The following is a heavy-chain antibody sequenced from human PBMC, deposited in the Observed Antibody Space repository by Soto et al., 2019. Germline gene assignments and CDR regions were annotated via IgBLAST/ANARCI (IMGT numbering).Heavy chain of an antibody. V-gene: IGHV4-39*01. CDR2: IYYSGST. Sequence: QLQLQESGPGLVKPSETLSLTCTVSGGSISSSSYYWGWIRQPPGKGLEWIGSIYYSGSTYYNPSLKSRVTISVDTSKNQFSLKVRSVTAADTAVYYCARHVLDEYSSSSLLIRTSPFDYWGQGTLVTVSS. J-gene: IGHJ4*02. CDR3: ARHVLDEYSSSSLLIRTSPFDY. D-gene: IGHD6-6*01. CDR1: GGSISSSSYY.